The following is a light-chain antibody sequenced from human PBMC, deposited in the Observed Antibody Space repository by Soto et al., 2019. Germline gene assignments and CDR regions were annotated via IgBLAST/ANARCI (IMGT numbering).Light chain of an antibody. CDR3: QQLNSYPLT. J-gene: IGKJ4*01. V-gene: IGKV1-9*01. CDR2: ATS. CDR1: QTIRSH. Sequence: DIQMTQFPLSLSASVGDRVTITCRASQTIRSHLNWYQQKPGEAPKXVIYATSTLQSGVPSRFSGSGSGTDLTITISSLQPEDVETYYCQQLNSYPLTFGGGTKVDIK.